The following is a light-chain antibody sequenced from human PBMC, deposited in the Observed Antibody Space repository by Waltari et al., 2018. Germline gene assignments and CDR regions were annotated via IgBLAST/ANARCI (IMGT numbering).Light chain of an antibody. J-gene: IGKJ2*01. Sequence: DIVMTQSPLSLPVTPGEPASISCRSSQSLLHSNGYNCLDWYLQKPGQSPQLLIYLGSNRAAGVPDRFSGSGSGTDFTLKISRVEAEDVGVYYCMQALQTPPYTFGQGTKLALK. CDR2: LGS. CDR3: MQALQTPPYT. V-gene: IGKV2-28*01. CDR1: QSLLHSNGYNC.